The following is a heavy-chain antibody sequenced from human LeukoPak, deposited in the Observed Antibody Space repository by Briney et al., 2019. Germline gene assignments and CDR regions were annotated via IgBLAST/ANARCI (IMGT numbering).Heavy chain of an antibody. J-gene: IGHJ4*02. D-gene: IGHD6-19*01. Sequence: GASVKVSCKASGYTFTSYAMNWVRQAPGQGLEWMGWINTNTGNPTYAQGFTGRFAFSLDTSVSTAYLQISSLKAEDAAVYYCTRSPSYSSGWRLDYWGQGTLVTVSS. CDR2: INTNTGNP. V-gene: IGHV7-4-1*02. CDR3: TRSPSYSSGWRLDY. CDR1: GYTFTSYA.